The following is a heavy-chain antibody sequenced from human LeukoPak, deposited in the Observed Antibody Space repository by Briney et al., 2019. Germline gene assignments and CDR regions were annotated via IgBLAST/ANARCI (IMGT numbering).Heavy chain of an antibody. J-gene: IGHJ4*02. V-gene: IGHV1-18*01. CDR2: VSKYTGNA. Sequence: ASVTVSCKASNYTFIYYDVTWVRQAPGQGLEWMGWVSKYTGNADYAPKFQGRVSMTTDTSTRTAYMELRGLRPDDTAVYFCAREDDRSFGAYDCWGQGTLVTVS. D-gene: IGHD4-17*01. CDR3: AREDDRSFGAYDC. CDR1: NYTFIYYD.